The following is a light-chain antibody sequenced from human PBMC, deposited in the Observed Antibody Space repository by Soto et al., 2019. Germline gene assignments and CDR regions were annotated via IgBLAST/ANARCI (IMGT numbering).Light chain of an antibody. V-gene: IGLV1-47*01. J-gene: IGLJ2*01. CDR1: SSNIGSNY. CDR3: AAWDDSLSGRV. CDR2: RNN. Sequence: QSVLTQPPSASGTPGQRVTISCSGSSSNIGSNYVYWYQQLPGTAPKLLIYRNNQRPSGVPDRFSGSKSGTSASLAISGLRSEAEDDYYCAAWDDSLSGRVFGGGTKVTVL.